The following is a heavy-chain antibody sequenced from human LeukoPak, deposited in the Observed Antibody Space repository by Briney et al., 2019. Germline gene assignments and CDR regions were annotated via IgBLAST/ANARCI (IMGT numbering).Heavy chain of an antibody. J-gene: IGHJ5*02. CDR1: GFTFSSYW. Sequence: GGSLRLSCAASGFTFSSYWMSWVRQAPGKGLEWVANIKQDGSEKYYVDSVKGRFTISRDNAKNSLYLQMNSLRAEDTAVYYCARDLVITFGGDWFDPWSQGTLVTVSS. V-gene: IGHV3-7*01. D-gene: IGHD3-16*01. CDR3: ARDLVITFGGDWFDP. CDR2: IKQDGSEK.